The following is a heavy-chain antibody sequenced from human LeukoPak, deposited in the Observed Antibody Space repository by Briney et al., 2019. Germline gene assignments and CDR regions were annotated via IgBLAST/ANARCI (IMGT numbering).Heavy chain of an antibody. CDR1: GYTFTSYG. V-gene: IGHV1-18*01. CDR2: ISAYNGNT. D-gene: IGHD4-17*01. CDR3: ARVTDYGDYVDYFDY. Sequence: ASVKVSCKASGYTFTSYGISWVRQAPGQGLEWMGWISAYNGNTNYAQKLQGRVTMTTDTSTSTAYMELRGLRSDDTAVYYCARVTDYGDYVDYFDYWGQGTLVTVSS. J-gene: IGHJ4*02.